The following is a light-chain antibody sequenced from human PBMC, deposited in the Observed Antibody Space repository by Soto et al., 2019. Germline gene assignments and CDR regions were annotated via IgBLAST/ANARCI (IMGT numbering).Light chain of an antibody. J-gene: IGLJ2*01. CDR2: EVI. CDR1: EVGAHRF. CDR3: STYTSASTA. Sequence: QSVLTQPASVSGSPGQSITISCTCTEVGAHRFVSWYQQFPGTAPKLLIYEVIKRPSGISPRFSGSKAGNTASLTISGLQADDEADYFCSTYTSASTAFGGGTKVTVL. V-gene: IGLV2-14*01.